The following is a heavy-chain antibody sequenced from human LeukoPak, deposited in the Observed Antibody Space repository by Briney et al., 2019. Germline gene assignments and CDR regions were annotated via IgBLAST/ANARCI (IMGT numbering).Heavy chain of an antibody. D-gene: IGHD3-22*01. CDR3: AKGSYYDSSGSFYFDY. CDR1: GFTFSSYA. CDR2: VSGSGDNT. J-gene: IGHJ4*02. V-gene: IGHV3-23*01. Sequence: GGSLRLSCAASGFTFSSYAMSWVRQAPGKGLEWVSGVSGSGDNTYYADSVKGRFTISRDNSKNTLYVQVNSLGTEDTAAYYCAKGSYYDSSGSFYFDYWGQGTLVTVSS.